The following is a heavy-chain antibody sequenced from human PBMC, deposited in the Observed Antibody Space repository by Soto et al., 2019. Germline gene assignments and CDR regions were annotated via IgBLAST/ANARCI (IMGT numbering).Heavy chain of an antibody. V-gene: IGHV3-48*03. Sequence: PGGSLRLSCAASGFTFSSYEMNWVRQAPGKGLEWVSYISSSGSTIYYVDSVKGRFTISRDNAHNSLYLQMNNQRAEDTAIYYCARLESGSPDFWGQGTLVTVSS. CDR2: ISSSGSTI. CDR3: ARLESGSPDF. J-gene: IGHJ4*02. CDR1: GFTFSSYE. D-gene: IGHD1-26*01.